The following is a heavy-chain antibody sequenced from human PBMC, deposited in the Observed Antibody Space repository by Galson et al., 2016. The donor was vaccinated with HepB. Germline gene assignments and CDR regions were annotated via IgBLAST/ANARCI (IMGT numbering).Heavy chain of an antibody. CDR2: ISSGGRT. Sequence: SLRLSCAASGFTVSSNYMSWVRLAPGKGLEWVSTISSGGRTNYADSVKGRFTISRDNSRNTPYLQMNSLIAEDTAVYYCARDPARWADSDSSGSFDYWGQGTLVTVSS. J-gene: IGHJ4*02. CDR3: ARDPARWADSDSSGSFDY. CDR1: GFTVSSNY. D-gene: IGHD3-22*01. V-gene: IGHV3-66*01.